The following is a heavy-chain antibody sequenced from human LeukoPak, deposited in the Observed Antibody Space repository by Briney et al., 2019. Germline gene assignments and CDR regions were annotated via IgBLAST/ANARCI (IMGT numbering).Heavy chain of an antibody. Sequence: GASLKVSCKASGDTFSSYATSCVPQDLGQGLEWMGRIIPILGIANYAQKFQGRVTITADKSTSTAYMELSSLRSEDTAVYYCARDVGLAGPFDYWGQGTLVTVSS. CDR2: IIPILGIA. V-gene: IGHV1-69*04. CDR3: ARDVGLAGPFDY. J-gene: IGHJ4*02. CDR1: GDTFSSYA. D-gene: IGHD3/OR15-3a*01.